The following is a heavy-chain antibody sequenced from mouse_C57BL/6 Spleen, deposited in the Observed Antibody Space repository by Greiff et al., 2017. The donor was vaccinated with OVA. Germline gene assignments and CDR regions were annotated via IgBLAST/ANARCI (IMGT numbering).Heavy chain of an antibody. D-gene: IGHD6-1*01. J-gene: IGHJ2*01. CDR3: AREGAALDY. CDR1: GYTFTSYW. CDR2: IDPSDSET. V-gene: IGHV1-52*01. Sequence: QVQLQQPGAELVRPGSSVKLSCKASGYTFTSYWMHWVKQRPIQGLEWIGNIDPSDSETHYNQKFKDKATLTVDKSSITAYMQLSCLTSEDSAVYYCAREGAALDYGGQGTTLTVSS.